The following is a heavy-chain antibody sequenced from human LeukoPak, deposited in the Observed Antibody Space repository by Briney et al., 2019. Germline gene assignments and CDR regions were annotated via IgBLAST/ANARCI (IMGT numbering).Heavy chain of an antibody. V-gene: IGHV3-48*04. D-gene: IGHD3-22*01. CDR1: GFTFSSYA. J-gene: IGHJ6*04. CDR3: AKSHSSGYGMDV. CDR2: ISSSGSTI. Sequence: PGGSLRLSCAASGFTFSSYAMSWVRQAPGKGLEWVSYISSSGSTIYYADSVKGRFTISRDNAKNSLYLQMNSLRAEDTAVYYCAKSHSSGYGMDVWGKGTTVTISS.